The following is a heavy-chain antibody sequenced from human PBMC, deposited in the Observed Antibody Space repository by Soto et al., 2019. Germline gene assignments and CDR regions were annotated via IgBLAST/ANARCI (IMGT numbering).Heavy chain of an antibody. Sequence: QVQLVQSGAEVKKPGSSVKVSCKASGGTFSSYAISWVRQAPGQGLEWMGVIIPIFGTANYAQKFQGRVTITADESTSTASMELSSLRSEDTAVYYCARAAGRDGYNDSVYWYFDLWGGGTLVTVAS. CDR1: GGTFSSYA. CDR3: ARAAGRDGYNDSVYWYFDL. J-gene: IGHJ2*01. V-gene: IGHV1-69*01. CDR2: IIPIFGTA. D-gene: IGHD5-12*01.